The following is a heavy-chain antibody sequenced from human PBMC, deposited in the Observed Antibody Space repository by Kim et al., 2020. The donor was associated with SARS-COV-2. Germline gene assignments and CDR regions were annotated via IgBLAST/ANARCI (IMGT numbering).Heavy chain of an antibody. V-gene: IGHV4-4*07. CDR1: GDSISTCH. CDR2: IYTSGDT. Sequence: SETLSLTCTVFGDSISTCHWSWIRQPAGKGLEWIGRIYTSGDTDYNPSLKSRVTMSVDTSKNQFSLKLSSVTAADTALYYCARGVGPSSHFDYWGQGTLVTVSS. J-gene: IGHJ4*02. D-gene: IGHD1-26*01. CDR3: ARGVGPSSHFDY.